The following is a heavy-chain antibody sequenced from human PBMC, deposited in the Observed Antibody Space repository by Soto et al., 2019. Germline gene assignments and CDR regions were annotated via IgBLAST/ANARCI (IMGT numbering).Heavy chain of an antibody. CDR2: LSGSGATT. V-gene: IGHV3-23*01. CDR3: AKPPESSSTFYYYGLDV. D-gene: IGHD2-2*01. CDR1: GFAFSSYA. J-gene: IGHJ6*02. Sequence: VQLLESGGGLVQPGGSLRLSCAASGFAFSSYAMTWVRQAPGKGLEWVSALSGSGATTYYADSVKGWFTISRDNSKNTLSLEMNSLRAEDTAVYYCAKPPESSSTFYYYGLDVWGQGTTVTVSS.